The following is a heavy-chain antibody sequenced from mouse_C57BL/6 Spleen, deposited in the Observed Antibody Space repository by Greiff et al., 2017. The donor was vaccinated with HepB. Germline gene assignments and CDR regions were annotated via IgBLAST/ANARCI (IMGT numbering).Heavy chain of an antibody. CDR2: IYPGDGDT. V-gene: IGHV1-80*01. CDR1: GYAFSSYW. CDR3: ARSYYGSRYYAMDY. Sequence: VQLQESGAELVKPGASVKISCKASGYAFSSYWMNWVKQRPGKGLEWIGQIYPGDGDTNYNGKFKGKATLTADKSSSTAYMQLSSLTSEDSAVYFCARSYYGSRYYAMDYWGQGTSVTVSS. J-gene: IGHJ4*01. D-gene: IGHD1-1*01.